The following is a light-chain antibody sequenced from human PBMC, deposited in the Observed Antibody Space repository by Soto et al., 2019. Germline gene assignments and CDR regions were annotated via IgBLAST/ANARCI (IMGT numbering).Light chain of an antibody. Sequence: QSVLTQPPSVSGAPGQRVTISCTGSSSNIGAGYDVHWYQQLPGTAPKLLIYGNSNRPSGVPDRFSGYKSGTSASLAITGLQAEDEADYYCQSYDSSLSGVVCGGGTKLTVL. CDR1: SSNIGAGYD. CDR3: QSYDSSLSGVV. CDR2: GNS. J-gene: IGLJ2*01. V-gene: IGLV1-40*01.